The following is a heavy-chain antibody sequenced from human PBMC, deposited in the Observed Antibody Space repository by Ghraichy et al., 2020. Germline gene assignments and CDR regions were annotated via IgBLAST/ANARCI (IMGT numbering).Heavy chain of an antibody. CDR2: ISGSGGST. J-gene: IGHJ4*02. CDR3: AKAPSDIVVVPAAGG. D-gene: IGHD2-2*01. CDR1: GFTFSSYA. Sequence: GGSLRLSCAASGFTFSSYAMSWVRQAPGKGLEWVSDISGSGGSTYYADSVKGRFTISRDNSKNTLYLQMNSLRAEDTAVYYCAKAPSDIVVVPAAGGWGQGTLVTVSS. V-gene: IGHV3-23*01.